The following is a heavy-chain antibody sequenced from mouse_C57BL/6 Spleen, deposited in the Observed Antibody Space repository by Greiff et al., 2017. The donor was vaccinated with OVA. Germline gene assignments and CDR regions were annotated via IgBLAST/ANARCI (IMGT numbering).Heavy chain of an antibody. J-gene: IGHJ2*01. D-gene: IGHD2-4*01. CDR3: ARGIDDYDFDY. CDR2: IYPGSGST. V-gene: IGHV1-55*01. CDR1: GYTFTSYW. Sequence: QVQLQQPGAELVKPGASVKMSCKASGYTFTSYWITWVKQRPGQGLEWIGDIYPGSGSTNYNEKFKSKATLTVDTSSSTAYMPLSSLTSEDSAGYYCARGIDDYDFDYWGQGTTLTVSS.